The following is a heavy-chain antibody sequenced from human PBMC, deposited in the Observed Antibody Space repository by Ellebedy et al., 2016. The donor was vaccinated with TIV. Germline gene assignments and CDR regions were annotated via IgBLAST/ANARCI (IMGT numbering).Heavy chain of an antibody. D-gene: IGHD5-12*01. V-gene: IGHV3-7*03. CDR1: GFTFTTYW. CDR2: MNQVGSEK. CDR3: ARDPNSPGDTGYGDY. J-gene: IGHJ4*02. Sequence: GESLKISCAASGFTFTTYWMSWVRQAPGKGLEWVANMNQVGSEKYYVDSVKGRFTISGDNAQNSLYLHMNNMRAEDTAVYYCARDPNSPGDTGYGDYWGQGVVVTVST.